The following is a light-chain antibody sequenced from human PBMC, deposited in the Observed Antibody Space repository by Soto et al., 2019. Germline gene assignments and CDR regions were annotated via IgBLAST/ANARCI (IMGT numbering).Light chain of an antibody. CDR2: DVI. V-gene: IGLV2-11*01. J-gene: IGLJ1*01. CDR1: SSDLGGYNY. Sequence: QSALTQPRSVSGSPGQSVTISCTGTSSDLGGYNYVSWYQQHPGKAPKLMIYDVIKRPSGVPDRFSGSKSGNTASLTIYGLQAEDEADYYCCSYAGSYTHVFGTGTKVTVL. CDR3: CSYAGSYTHV.